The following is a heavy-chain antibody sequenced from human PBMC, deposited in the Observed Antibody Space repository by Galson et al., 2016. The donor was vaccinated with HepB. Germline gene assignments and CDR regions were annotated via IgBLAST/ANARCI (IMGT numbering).Heavy chain of an antibody. CDR1: GYSFTNYW. D-gene: IGHD2-15*01. J-gene: IGHJ6*03. CDR3: ARRSGVAATDYYYYYMDV. CDR2: IDPSDSYT. Sequence: QSGAEVKKPGESLRISCKGSGYSFTNYWITWVRQMPGKGLEWMGTIDPSDSYTNYSPSFQGHVAISADKSISTAYLQWSSLKASDTAMHYCARRSGVAATDYYYYYMDVWGKWTTVTVSS. V-gene: IGHV5-10-1*01.